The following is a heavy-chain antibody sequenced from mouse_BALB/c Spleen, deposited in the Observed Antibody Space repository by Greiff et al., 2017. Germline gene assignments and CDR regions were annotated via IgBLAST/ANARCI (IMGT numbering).Heavy chain of an antibody. CDR3: TRWRGNYND. CDR2: IYHGSGST. Sequence: LQQPGSELVRPGASVTLSCKASGYTFTSYWMNWVKQRPGQGLEWIGNIYHGSGSTNYDEKFKSKATLTVDTSSSTAYMQLSSLTSEDSAVYCCTRWRGNYNDWGQGTTLTVSA. CDR1: GYTFTSYW. V-gene: IGHV1S22*01. D-gene: IGHD2-1*01. J-gene: IGHJ2*01.